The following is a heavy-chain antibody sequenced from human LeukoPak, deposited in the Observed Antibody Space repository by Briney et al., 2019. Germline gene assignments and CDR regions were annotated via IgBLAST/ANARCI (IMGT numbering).Heavy chain of an antibody. CDR1: GYSFSDYW. D-gene: IGHD6-13*01. CDR3: TRRDKNSSSWCLDH. J-gene: IGHJ4*02. V-gene: IGHV5-51*01. CDR2: IFPGDSDT. Sequence: GDSLKISGKGSGYSFSDYWIGWVRQMAGKGLEWMGIIFPGDSDTRFSPSFQGQVTVSADKSISKAYLQWSRLKDSDTAIYYCTRRDKNSSSWCLDHWVQGTLVSVSS.